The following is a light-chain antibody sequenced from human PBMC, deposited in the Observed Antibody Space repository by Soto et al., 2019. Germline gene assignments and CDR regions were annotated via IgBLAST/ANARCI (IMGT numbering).Light chain of an antibody. CDR2: AAS. CDR1: QGIRND. J-gene: IGKJ1*01. V-gene: IGKV1-6*01. Sequence: AIQMTQSPSSLSASVGDRDTITCRASQGIRNDLAWYQQKPGKAPNLLIYAASSLQSGVPSRFSGSGSGTDFTLTISSLQPEDFATYYCLQDYNYPRTFGQGTKVEIK. CDR3: LQDYNYPRT.